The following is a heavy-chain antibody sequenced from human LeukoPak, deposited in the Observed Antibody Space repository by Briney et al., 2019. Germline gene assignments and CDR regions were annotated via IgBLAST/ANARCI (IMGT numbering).Heavy chain of an antibody. CDR2: INHSGST. V-gene: IGHV4-34*01. Sequence: SETLSLTCAVYGGSFSGYYWSWIRHPPGKGLEWIGEINHSGSTNYNPSLKSRVTISVGTSKNQFSLKLSSVTAADTAVYYCARGLGFLGRDGYNSLYYYYYYMDVWGKGTTVTVSS. CDR1: GGSFSGYY. D-gene: IGHD5-24*01. CDR3: ARGLGFLGRDGYNSLYYYYYYMDV. J-gene: IGHJ6*03.